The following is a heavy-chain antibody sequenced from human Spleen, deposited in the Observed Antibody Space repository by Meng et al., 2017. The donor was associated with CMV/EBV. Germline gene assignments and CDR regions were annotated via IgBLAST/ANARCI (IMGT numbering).Heavy chain of an antibody. D-gene: IGHD6-6*01. CDR3: ARDEYGSSSWFDP. CDR1: GDSVSSNSAA. J-gene: IGHJ5*02. CDR2: TYYRSKWYN. V-gene: IGHV6-1*01. Sequence: GDSVSSNSAAWNWIRQSPSRGLEWLGRTYYRSKWYNDYAGSVQSRITINPDTSKNQFSLQLISVTPEDTAVYYCARDEYGSSSWFDPWGQGTLVTVSS.